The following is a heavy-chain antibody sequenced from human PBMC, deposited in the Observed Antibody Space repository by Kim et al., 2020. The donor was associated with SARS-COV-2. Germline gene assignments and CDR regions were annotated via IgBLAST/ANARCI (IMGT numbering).Heavy chain of an antibody. CDR1: GGSISNVDYY. CDR2: IYYRGRT. CDR3: ARDHLKNPVLLGYYYYSGMDV. Sequence: SETLSLTCTVSGGSISNVDYYWIWIRQHPGKGLEWLGYIYYRGRTYYNPSLKRRVTISVDTTKNQFHLKLNPVTAADTAVYYGARDHLKNPVLLGYYYYSGMDVWGQGTTVTVSS. V-gene: IGHV4-31*03. J-gene: IGHJ6*02.